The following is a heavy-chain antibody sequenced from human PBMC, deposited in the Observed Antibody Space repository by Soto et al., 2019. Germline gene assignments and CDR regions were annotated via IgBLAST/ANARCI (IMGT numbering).Heavy chain of an antibody. CDR2: ISPHNGNT. Sequence: QVQLVQSGAEVKKPGASVKVSCKASGYTFTTYAITWVRQAPGQGLEWLGWISPHNGNTNYAQKLQGRVTMTTDTSTTTTYIDLRSLRSDDTAVYYCVRAPTDYFYYYYMDVWGKGTTVTVSS. V-gene: IGHV1-18*01. CDR3: VRAPTDYFYYYYMDV. J-gene: IGHJ6*03. CDR1: GYTFTTYA.